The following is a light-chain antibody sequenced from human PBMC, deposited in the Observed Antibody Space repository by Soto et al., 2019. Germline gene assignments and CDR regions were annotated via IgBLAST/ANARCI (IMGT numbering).Light chain of an antibody. V-gene: IGKV1-39*01. CDR3: QQSYTSLLLT. Sequence: IQMTQSPSSLSASVGDRVTLTCRASHGISNYLNWFQHKPGKAPRRLISVASTLQSGVPSRFSGSGSGTEFTLTISGLQPEDFATYYCQQSYTSLLLTFGGGTKVDIK. J-gene: IGKJ4*01. CDR2: VAS. CDR1: HGISNY.